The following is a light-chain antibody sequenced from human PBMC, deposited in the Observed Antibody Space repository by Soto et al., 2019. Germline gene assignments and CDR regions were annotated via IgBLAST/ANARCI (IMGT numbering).Light chain of an antibody. CDR3: MQGTHFLT. J-gene: IGKJ5*01. CDR1: QSLLHSNGYNY. CDR2: LGS. Sequence: DIVVTQSPLSLPVTPGEPASISFGSSQSLLHSNGYNYLDWYLQKPGQSPQLLIYLGSNRDSGVPDRFGGSGSGTDFTLRISRVEAEDVGVYCCMQGTHFLTFGQGTRLEIK. V-gene: IGKV2-28*01.